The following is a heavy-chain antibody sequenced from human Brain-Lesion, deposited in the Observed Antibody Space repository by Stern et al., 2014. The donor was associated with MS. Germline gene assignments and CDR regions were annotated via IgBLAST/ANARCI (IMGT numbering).Heavy chain of an antibody. J-gene: IGHJ6*02. V-gene: IGHV4-61*02. Sequence: VQLVESGPGLVKPSQTLSLSCTVSGGSISSGGYYWSWIRQPAGKGLEWIGRIFNSGSPSYNPPLKSRAPISIDTSKNQFSLRLNSMTAADTAVYYCARGRVVPGFQYYATDVWGQGTTVIVSS. CDR3: ARGRVVPGFQYYATDV. CDR1: GGSISSGGYY. D-gene: IGHD2-2*01. CDR2: IFNSGSP.